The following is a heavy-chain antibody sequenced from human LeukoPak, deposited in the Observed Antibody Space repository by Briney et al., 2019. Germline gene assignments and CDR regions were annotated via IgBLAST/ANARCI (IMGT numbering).Heavy chain of an antibody. Sequence: GESLKISCKGSGYSFTSYWIGWVRQMPGKGLEWMGIIYPGDSDTRYSPSFQGQVTISADKSITTGYLQWSSLKASDTATYYCARAPTSVSNPYYFDYWGQGALVTVSS. D-gene: IGHD4-11*01. J-gene: IGHJ4*02. CDR1: GYSFTSYW. CDR2: IYPGDSDT. V-gene: IGHV5-51*01. CDR3: ARAPTSVSNPYYFDY.